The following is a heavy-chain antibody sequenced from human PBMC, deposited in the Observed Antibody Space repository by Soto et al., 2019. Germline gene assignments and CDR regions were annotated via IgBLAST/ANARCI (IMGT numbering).Heavy chain of an antibody. CDR1: GYTFTSYY. V-gene: IGHV1-46*01. Sequence: QVQLVQSGAEVKKPGASVKVSCKASGYTFTSYYMHWVRQAPGQGLEWMGIINPSGGSTSYAQKVQGRVTMTRDTSTSTVYMELSSLRSEDTAVYYCARDLQLLWFGEAYYYGMDVWGQGTTVTVSS. J-gene: IGHJ6*02. D-gene: IGHD3-10*01. CDR2: INPSGGST. CDR3: ARDLQLLWFGEAYYYGMDV.